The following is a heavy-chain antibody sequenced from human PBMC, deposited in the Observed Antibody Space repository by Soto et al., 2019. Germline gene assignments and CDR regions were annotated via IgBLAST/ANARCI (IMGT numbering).Heavy chain of an antibody. Sequence: GASVKVSCKASGYTFTSYGISWVRQAPGQGLEWMGWISAYNGNTNYAQKLQGRVTMTTDTSTSTAYMELRSLRSDDTAVYYCARTGRERLYNYGMDVWGQGTTVTVSS. CDR1: GYTFTSYG. CDR2: ISAYNGNT. V-gene: IGHV1-18*04. CDR3: ARTGRERLYNYGMDV. D-gene: IGHD1-1*01. J-gene: IGHJ6*02.